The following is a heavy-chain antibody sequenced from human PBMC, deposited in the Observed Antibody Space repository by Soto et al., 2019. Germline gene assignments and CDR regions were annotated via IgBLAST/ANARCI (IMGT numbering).Heavy chain of an antibody. CDR2: ISSDSITI. D-gene: IGHD3-10*01. V-gene: IGHV3-48*01. CDR1: GFTFSSYS. Sequence: EVQLVESGGGLVQPGGSLRLSCAASGFTFSSYSMNWVRQAPGEGLEWVSYISSDSITIFYADSVKGRFTISRDNAKNSLYLQMNCLRAEDTAVYYCARGLGYYGSGQTFEIWGQGTMVTVSS. J-gene: IGHJ3*02. CDR3: ARGLGYYGSGQTFEI.